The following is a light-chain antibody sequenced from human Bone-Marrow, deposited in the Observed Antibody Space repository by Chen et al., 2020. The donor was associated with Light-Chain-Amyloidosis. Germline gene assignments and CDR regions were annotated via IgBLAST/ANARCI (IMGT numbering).Light chain of an antibody. CDR3: QSADSSGTYEVI. J-gene: IGLJ2*01. Sequence: SYELTQPPSVSVSPGQTPRITCSGDDLPTKYAYWYQQKPGQAPVLVIHRDTERRSGISERFSGSSAGTTATLTIIGVQAEDEADYHCQSADSSGTYEVIFGGGTKLTVL. V-gene: IGLV3-25*03. CDR2: RDT. CDR1: DLPTKY.